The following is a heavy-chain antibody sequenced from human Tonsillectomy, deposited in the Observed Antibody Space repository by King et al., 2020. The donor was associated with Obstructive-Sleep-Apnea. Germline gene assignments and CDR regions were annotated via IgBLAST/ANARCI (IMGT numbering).Heavy chain of an antibody. CDR3: EKGSFVSGQKIDY. CDR2: ITWDGRRT. V-gene: IGHV3-43*01. D-gene: IGHD2-15*01. Sequence: VQLVESGGVVVQPGGSLRLSCAASGFTFDDYTMHWVRQAPGKGLEWVSLITWDGRRTHFADSVKGRFTLSRDKSKNALYLQMNSLRTEDTALYYCEKGSFVSGQKIDYWRQGTLVTVSS. CDR1: GFTFDDYT. J-gene: IGHJ4*02.